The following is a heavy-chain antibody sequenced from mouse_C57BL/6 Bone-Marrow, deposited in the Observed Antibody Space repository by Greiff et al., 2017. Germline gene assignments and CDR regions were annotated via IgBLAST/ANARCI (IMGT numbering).Heavy chain of an antibody. CDR2: IHPNSGST. CDR1: GYTFTSYW. V-gene: IGHV1-64*01. J-gene: IGHJ3*01. Sequence: QVQLQQPGAELVKPGASVKLSCKASGYTFTSYWMHWVKQRPGQGLEWIGVIHPNSGSTNYNEKFKSKATLTVDKSSSTAYMQHSSLTSEDSAVYYCEREEVYYYGSSWAYWGQGTLVTVSA. D-gene: IGHD1-1*01. CDR3: EREEVYYYGSSWAY.